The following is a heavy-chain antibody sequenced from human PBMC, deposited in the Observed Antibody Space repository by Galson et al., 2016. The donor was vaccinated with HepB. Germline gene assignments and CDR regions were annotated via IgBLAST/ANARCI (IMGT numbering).Heavy chain of an antibody. V-gene: IGHV2-5*02. CDR2: IYWDDDT. J-gene: IGHJ6*02. Sequence: PALVKPTQTLTLPCTLSGVSLSTRGVAVVWLRQTPGKALEWLGLIYWDDDTRYSPPLKSRITITKDTSKNQVVLTMTNVDPVDTATYFCAHRHPRVGNDLDVWGQGTTVTVSS. D-gene: IGHD1-26*01. CDR1: GVSLSTRGVA. CDR3: AHRHPRVGNDLDV.